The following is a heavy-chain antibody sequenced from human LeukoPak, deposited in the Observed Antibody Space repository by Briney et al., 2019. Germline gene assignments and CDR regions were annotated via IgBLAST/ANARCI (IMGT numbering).Heavy chain of an antibody. CDR1: GGTFSGYA. D-gene: IGHD3-22*01. CDR3: AREVDSSGYYSDDY. J-gene: IGHJ4*02. CDR2: IIPILGIA. Sequence: SVKVSCKASGGTFSGYAISWVRQAPGQGLEWMGRIIPILGIANYAQKFQGRVTITADKSTSTAYMELSSLRSEDTAVYYCAREVDSSGYYSDDYWGQGTLVTVSS. V-gene: IGHV1-69*04.